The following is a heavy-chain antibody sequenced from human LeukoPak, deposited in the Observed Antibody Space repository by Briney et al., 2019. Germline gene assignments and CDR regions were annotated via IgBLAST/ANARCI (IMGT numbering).Heavy chain of an antibody. J-gene: IGHJ2*01. Sequence: GRSLRLSCAASGFTFSTYGMHWVRQAPGRGLVWVSRLNTDGSTTDYADSVKGRFSISRDNAKNTLYLQMNSLRVEDTAVYYCARDQVLWWKPVGNFDLWGRGTLVTVSS. CDR1: GFTFSTYG. CDR2: LNTDGSTT. CDR3: ARDQVLWWKPVGNFDL. D-gene: IGHD2-21*01. V-gene: IGHV3-74*01.